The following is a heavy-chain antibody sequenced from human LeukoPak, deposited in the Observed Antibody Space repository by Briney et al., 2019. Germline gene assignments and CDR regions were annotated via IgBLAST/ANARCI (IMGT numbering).Heavy chain of an antibody. CDR3: ARALTTLTYEGY. CDR2: ISGSNSYI. J-gene: IGHJ4*02. V-gene: IGHV3-21*01. CDR1: GFTFSSYT. D-gene: IGHD1-1*01. Sequence: GGSLRLSCAASGFTFSSYTMHWIRQAPGKGLEWVSSISGSNSYIFYADSVKGRFTVSRDNAKDSLYLQMNSLRAEDTAVYYCARALTTLTYEGYWGQGTLVTVSS.